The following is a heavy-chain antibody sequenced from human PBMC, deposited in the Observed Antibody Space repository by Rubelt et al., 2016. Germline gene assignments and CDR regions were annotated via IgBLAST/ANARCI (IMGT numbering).Heavy chain of an antibody. Sequence: EVQLVESGGGLVKPGGSLRLSCAASGFTVSSNYMSWVRQAPGKGLEWVSAISGSGGSTYYADSVKGRFTISRDNSKNTLYLQMNSLRAEDTAVYYCAKDLAAEGPWFDYWGQGTLVTVSS. J-gene: IGHJ4*02. CDR1: GFTVSSNY. V-gene: IGHV3-23*04. CDR2: ISGSGGST. D-gene: IGHD6-25*01. CDR3: AKDLAAEGPWFDY.